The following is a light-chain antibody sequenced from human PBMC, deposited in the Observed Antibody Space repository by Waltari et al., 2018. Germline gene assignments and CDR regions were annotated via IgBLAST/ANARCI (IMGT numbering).Light chain of an antibody. V-gene: IGKV3-20*01. J-gene: IGKJ2*01. CDR3: QHYGRTPPMYT. Sequence: EIVLTQSPGTLSLSAGERATLSCRASQTVTSHLAWYQQKPGQAPRLLSYAASSRATGIPDRFSGSGSGTDFALTIIRLEPEDSAVYYCQHYGRTPPMYTFGQGTKLEIK. CDR2: AAS. CDR1: QTVTSH.